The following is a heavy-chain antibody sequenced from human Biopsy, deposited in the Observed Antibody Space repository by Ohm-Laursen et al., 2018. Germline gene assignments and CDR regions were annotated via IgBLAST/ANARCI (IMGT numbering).Heavy chain of an antibody. CDR2: INPSGNST. CDR1: GYTFTTYY. CDR3: ALASFDY. V-gene: IGHV1-46*01. Sequence: ASVKVSCKASGYTFTTYYIHWVRQAPGQGLEWMGIINPSGNSTAYTQNFQGRVTMTWDTSTSTVHMELSSLRFEDTAVYYYALASFDYWGQGTLVTVSS. J-gene: IGHJ4*02.